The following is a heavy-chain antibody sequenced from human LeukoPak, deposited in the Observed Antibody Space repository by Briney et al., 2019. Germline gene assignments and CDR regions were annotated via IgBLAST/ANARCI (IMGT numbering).Heavy chain of an antibody. CDR2: IYTSGST. D-gene: IGHD6-19*01. Sequence: PSETLSLTCTVSGGSISSGSYYWSWIRQPAGKGLEWIGRIYTSGSTNYNPSLKSRVTISVDTSKNQFSLKLSSVTAADTAVYYCARPTSGWYSPFDYWGQGTLVTVSS. V-gene: IGHV4-61*02. CDR3: ARPTSGWYSPFDY. CDR1: GGSISSGSYY. J-gene: IGHJ4*02.